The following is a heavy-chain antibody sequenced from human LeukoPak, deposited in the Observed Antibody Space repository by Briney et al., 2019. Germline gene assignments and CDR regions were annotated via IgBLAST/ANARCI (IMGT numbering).Heavy chain of an antibody. CDR2: INPSGGGT. CDR3: ASMSQGVFPDP. Sequence: ASVKVSCKASGYTFTRYYMHWVRQAPGQGLEWMGIINPSGGGTNYAQKFQGRVTMTRDTSISTAYMELSRLRSDDTAVYYCASMSQGVFPDPWGQGTLVTVSS. J-gene: IGHJ5*02. D-gene: IGHD2-21*01. CDR1: GYTFTRYY. V-gene: IGHV1-2*02.